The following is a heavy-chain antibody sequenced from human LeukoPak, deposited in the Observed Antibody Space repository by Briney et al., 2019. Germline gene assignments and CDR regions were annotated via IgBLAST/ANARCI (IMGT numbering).Heavy chain of an antibody. CDR3: ARQGVFNYYDSSGRAFDI. D-gene: IGHD3-22*01. J-gene: IGHJ3*02. CDR1: GGSISSSSYY. Sequence: SETLSLTCTVSGGSISSSSYYWGWIRQPPGKGLEWIGSIYYSGSTYYNPSLKSRVTISVDTSKIQFSLKLSSVTAADTAVYYCARQGVFNYYDSSGRAFDIWGQGTMVTVSS. V-gene: IGHV4-39*01. CDR2: IYYSGST.